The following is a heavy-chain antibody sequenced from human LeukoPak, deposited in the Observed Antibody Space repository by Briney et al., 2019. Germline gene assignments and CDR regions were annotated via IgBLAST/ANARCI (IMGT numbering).Heavy chain of an antibody. J-gene: IGHJ4*02. V-gene: IGHV3-7*01. CDR2: IESNGGDK. CDR1: GFTFSSYA. Sequence: GGSRRLSGAASGFTFSSYAMSWVRQTPGKGLEYVANIESNGGDKYYVDSVKGRFTISRDNAKNSLYLQMNSLRAEDTAVYYCASAVRGSSVDYWGQGTLVTVSS. CDR3: ASAVRGSSVDY.